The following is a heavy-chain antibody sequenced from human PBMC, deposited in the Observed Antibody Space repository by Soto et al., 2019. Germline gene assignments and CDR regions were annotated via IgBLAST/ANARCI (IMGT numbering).Heavy chain of an antibody. D-gene: IGHD3-16*02. Sequence: QVQLQESGPGLVKPSETLSLTCTVSGGSISSYYLSWIRQPPGKGLEWIGYIYYSGSTHYNPSLMSRVTISVDSYKNQCALKLSSVTAADTAVYYCARHKRHDYIWGSYRYTPTPFDYWGQGTLVTVSS. CDR2: IYYSGST. CDR1: GGSISSYY. V-gene: IGHV4-59*08. CDR3: ARHKRHDYIWGSYRYTPTPFDY. J-gene: IGHJ4*02.